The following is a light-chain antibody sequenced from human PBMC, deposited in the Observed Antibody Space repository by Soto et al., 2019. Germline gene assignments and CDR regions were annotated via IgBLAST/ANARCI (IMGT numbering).Light chain of an antibody. Sequence: IQMTHSPSSLPASVGDRVTITCQASQNINNYLNWYQQKPGKAPFLLISDASNLERGVPSRFSGSGSGTEFTLTISSMQPDDFATYYCQQYTGYSRTFGQGTKVDIK. CDR1: QNINNY. CDR3: QQYTGYSRT. CDR2: DAS. J-gene: IGKJ1*01. V-gene: IGKV1-5*01.